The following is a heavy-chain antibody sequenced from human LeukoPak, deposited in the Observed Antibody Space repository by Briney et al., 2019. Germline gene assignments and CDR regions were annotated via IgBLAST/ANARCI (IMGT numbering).Heavy chain of an antibody. CDR3: ARRVDTPMAGMGLGFLLTTNYGMDV. J-gene: IGHJ6*02. Sequence: GASVKVSCKASGYTFTTYGITWVRQAPGLGLEWMGWISGYNGNTNHAQKLQGRVTMTTDTSTSTAYMELRSLRSDDTAVYYCARRVDTPMAGMGLGFLLTTNYGMDVWGQGTTVTVSS. D-gene: IGHD5-18*01. CDR1: GYTFTTYG. V-gene: IGHV1-18*01. CDR2: ISGYNGNT.